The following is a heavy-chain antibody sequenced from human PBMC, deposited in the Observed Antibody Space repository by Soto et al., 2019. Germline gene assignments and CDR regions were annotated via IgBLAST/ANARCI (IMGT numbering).Heavy chain of an antibody. V-gene: IGHV1-3*01. CDR2: INAGNGDT. CDR1: GYTFTLHT. J-gene: IGHJ3*02. Sequence: ASVKVSCKPSGYTFTLHTIHWVRQAPGQRLEWMGWINAGNGDTKSSQKFQGRVTITRDTSASTAYMELSSLRSEDTAVHYCARDHGHDVFDISGQGTMFTVSS. CDR3: ARDHGHDVFDI.